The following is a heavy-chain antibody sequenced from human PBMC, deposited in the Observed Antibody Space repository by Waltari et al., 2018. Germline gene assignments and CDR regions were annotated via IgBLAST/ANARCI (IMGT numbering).Heavy chain of an antibody. V-gene: IGHV4-38-2*01. D-gene: IGHD3-10*01. CDR3: HAYYYGSGDY. Sequence: QVQLQESGPGLVKPSDTLSLTCAVSGYSISRGYSWGWIRQPPGKGLEWIGSIYHSGSTYYNPSLKSRVTISVDTSKNQFSLKLSSVTAADTAVYYCHAYYYGSGDYWGQGTLVTVSS. J-gene: IGHJ4*02. CDR1: GYSISRGYS. CDR2: IYHSGST.